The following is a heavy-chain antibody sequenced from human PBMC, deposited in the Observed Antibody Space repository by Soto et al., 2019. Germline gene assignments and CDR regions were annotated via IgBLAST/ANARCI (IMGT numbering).Heavy chain of an antibody. Sequence: PGGSLRLSCAASGFTFSSYGIHWVRQAPGKGMEWVAAVGNDGGTKYYADSVKGRFTISRDNSKNTLYLQMNSLRDEDTAVYYCAKEVREAAGPWYFDLWGRGTLVTVSS. J-gene: IGHJ2*01. CDR3: AKEVREAAGPWYFDL. CDR1: GFTFSSYG. V-gene: IGHV3-30*18. CDR2: VGNDGGTK. D-gene: IGHD6-25*01.